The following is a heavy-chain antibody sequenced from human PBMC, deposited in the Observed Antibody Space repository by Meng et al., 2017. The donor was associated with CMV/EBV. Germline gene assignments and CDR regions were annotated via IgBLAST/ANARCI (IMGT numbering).Heavy chain of an antibody. CDR1: GGSISSYY. CDR2: IYYSGST. J-gene: IGHJ4*02. D-gene: IGHD3-16*01. V-gene: IGHV4-39*07. CDR3: ATPVGAYYFDY. Sequence: SETLSLTCTVSGGSISSYYWGWIRQPPGKGLEWIGSIYYSGSTYYNPSLKSRVTISVDTSKNQFSLKLRYVTAADTAVYYCATPVGAYYFDYWGQGTLVTVSS.